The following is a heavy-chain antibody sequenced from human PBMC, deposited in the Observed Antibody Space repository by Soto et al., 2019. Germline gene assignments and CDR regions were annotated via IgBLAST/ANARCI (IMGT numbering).Heavy chain of an antibody. Sequence: QVQLEQSGAEVNRPGSSVKVSCKASGGNFRPYGINWVRQAPGQGLEWMGGTVASYGKANYAQKFQGRVTITADTSTRTVSMETINLKKKDTAVYYSARSVGVGALYYGMDVWGQGTAVTVSS. CDR2: TVASYGKA. CDR1: GGNFRPYG. D-gene: IGHD1-26*01. CDR3: ARSVGVGALYYGMDV. V-gene: IGHV1-69*06. J-gene: IGHJ6*02.